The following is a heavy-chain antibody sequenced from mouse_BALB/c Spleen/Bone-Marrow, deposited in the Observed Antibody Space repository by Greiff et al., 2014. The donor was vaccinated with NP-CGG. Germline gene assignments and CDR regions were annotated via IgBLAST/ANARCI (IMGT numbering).Heavy chain of an antibody. D-gene: IGHD1-1*02. J-gene: IGHJ2*01. CDR3: ARARWYDY. CDR2: FNPDNGGT. CDR1: GYSFTDYT. Sequence: VQLKESGPELVKPGSSVKMSCKTSGYSFTDYTIHWVKQSHGKSLEWIGDFNPDNGGTDYNQKFQDKATLTVGKSSRTAFMEFRSLTFEDSAVYYCARARWYDYWGQGTTLTVSS. V-gene: IGHV1-22*01.